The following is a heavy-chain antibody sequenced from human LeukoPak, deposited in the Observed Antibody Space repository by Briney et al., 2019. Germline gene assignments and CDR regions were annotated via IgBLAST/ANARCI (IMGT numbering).Heavy chain of an antibody. Sequence: GGSLRLSCAASGFTFSSYWMSWVRQAPGKGLEWVANIEQDGSEKYYVDSVKGRFTISRDNAKYSLFLQMNSLRAEDTAVYFCASSFSSSYYPLLWTYWGQGTLVTVSS. CDR3: ASSFSSSYYPLLWTY. D-gene: IGHD3-22*01. V-gene: IGHV3-7*01. CDR2: IEQDGSEK. J-gene: IGHJ4*02. CDR1: GFTFSSYW.